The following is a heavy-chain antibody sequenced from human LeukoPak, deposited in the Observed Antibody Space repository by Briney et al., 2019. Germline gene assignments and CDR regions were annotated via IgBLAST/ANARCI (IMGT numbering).Heavy chain of an antibody. V-gene: IGHV4-34*01. Sequence: SETLSLTCAVSGGSFSSYYWSWIRQPPGKGLEWMGEINHSGSTNYNPSLKSRVTISVDTSKNQFSLKLSSVTAADTAVYYCARGGIANNWFDPWGQGTLVTVSS. CDR2: INHSGST. J-gene: IGHJ5*02. CDR3: ARGGIANNWFDP. CDR1: GGSFSSYY. D-gene: IGHD6-13*01.